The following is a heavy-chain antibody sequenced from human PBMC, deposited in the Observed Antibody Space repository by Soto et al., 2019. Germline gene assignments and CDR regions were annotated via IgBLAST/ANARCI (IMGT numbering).Heavy chain of an antibody. V-gene: IGHV1-3*01. D-gene: IGHD4-17*01. CDR3: ARQIYGDYDYYYYYGMDV. J-gene: IGHJ6*02. CDR2: INAGNGNT. Sequence: ASVKVSCKASGGTFTXYAMYWVRHAPGQRLEWMGWINAGNGNTKYSQKFQGRVTITRDTSASTAYMELSSLRSEDTAVYYCARQIYGDYDYYYYYGMDVRGQGTTVTVS. CDR1: GGTFTXYA.